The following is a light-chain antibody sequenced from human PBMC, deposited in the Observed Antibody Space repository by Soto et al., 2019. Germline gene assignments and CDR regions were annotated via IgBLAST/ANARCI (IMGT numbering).Light chain of an antibody. V-gene: IGKV1-5*01. Sequence: IQLAQSPSTLSASVGDSVTITCRASQNVTTSMAWYQHKPGRAPKLLIFDVSNLESGVPSRFSGGGSGTDFTLTISSLHSDDFATYYCQQYDYSRTFGRGTKVDNK. CDR1: QNVTTS. CDR3: QQYDYSRT. CDR2: DVS. J-gene: IGKJ1*01.